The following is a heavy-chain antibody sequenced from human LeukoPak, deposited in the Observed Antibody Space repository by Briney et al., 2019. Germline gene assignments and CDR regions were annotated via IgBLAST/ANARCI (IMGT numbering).Heavy chain of an antibody. V-gene: IGHV3-74*01. CDR1: GFTFSDYW. Sequence: GGSLRLSCAASGFTFSDYWMHWVRQAPGKGLVWVSRINSGESSTTYADSVKGRFTISRDNAKNTLYLQMNSLRAEDTAVYYCVRGPKQWLAYWGQGTLVTVSS. D-gene: IGHD6-19*01. CDR3: VRGPKQWLAY. J-gene: IGHJ4*02. CDR2: INSGESST.